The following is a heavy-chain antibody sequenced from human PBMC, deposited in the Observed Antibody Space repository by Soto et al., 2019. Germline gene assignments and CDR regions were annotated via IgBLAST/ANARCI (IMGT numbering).Heavy chain of an antibody. CDR1: GFTFSSYE. CDR3: ARDDSSGYN. J-gene: IGHJ4*02. D-gene: IGHD3-22*01. CDR2: ISSSGSTI. Sequence: GGSLRLSCAASGFTFSSYEMNWVRQAPGKGLEWVSYISSSGSTIYYADSVKGRFTISRDNAKNSLYLQMNSLRAEDTAAYYCARDDSSGYNWGQGTLVTVSS. V-gene: IGHV3-48*03.